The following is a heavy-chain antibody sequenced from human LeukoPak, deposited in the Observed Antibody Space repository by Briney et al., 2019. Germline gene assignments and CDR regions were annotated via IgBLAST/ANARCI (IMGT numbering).Heavy chain of an antibody. D-gene: IGHD5-24*01. Sequence: ASVKVSCKASGGTFSSYAISWVRQAPGQGLEWMGGIIPIFGTANYAQKFQGGVTITTDESTSTAYMELSSLRSEDTAVYYCARDIGMATMGSYYFDYWGQGTLVTVSS. CDR3: ARDIGMATMGSYYFDY. J-gene: IGHJ4*02. CDR2: IIPIFGTA. CDR1: GGTFSSYA. V-gene: IGHV1-69*05.